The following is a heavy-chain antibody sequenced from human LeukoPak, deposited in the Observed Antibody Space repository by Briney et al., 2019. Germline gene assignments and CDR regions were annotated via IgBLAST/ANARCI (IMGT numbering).Heavy chain of an antibody. V-gene: IGHV4-59*01. Sequence: SETLSLTCTVSGGSISNYYWSWIRQPPRKGLEWIGYIYYIGGTNYNPSLKSRVTISVDTSKNQFSLKLSSVTAADTAVYYCASHISQYSNYDYWGQGTLVTVSS. D-gene: IGHD4-11*01. CDR1: GGSISNYY. J-gene: IGHJ4*02. CDR2: IYYIGGT. CDR3: ASHISQYSNYDY.